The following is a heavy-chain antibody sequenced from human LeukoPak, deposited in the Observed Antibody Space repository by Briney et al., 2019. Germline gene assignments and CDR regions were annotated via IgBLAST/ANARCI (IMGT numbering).Heavy chain of an antibody. CDR2: IYHSGST. V-gene: IGHV4-38-2*01. CDR1: GYSISSGYY. Sequence: SETLSLTCAVSGYSISSGYYWGWIRQPPGKGLEWIGSIYHSGSTYYNPSLKSRVTISVDTSKNQFSLKLSSVTAADTAVYYCARPLTDPYWNDALDIWGQGTMVTVSS. J-gene: IGHJ3*02. D-gene: IGHD1-14*01. CDR3: ARPLTDPYWNDALDI.